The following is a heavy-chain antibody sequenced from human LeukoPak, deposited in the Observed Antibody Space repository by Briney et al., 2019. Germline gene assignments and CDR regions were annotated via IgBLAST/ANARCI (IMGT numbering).Heavy chain of an antibody. V-gene: IGHV3-43*01. Sequence: HPGGSLRLSCAASGFTFDDYTMHWVRQAPGKGLEWVSLISWDGGSTYYADSVKGRFTISRDNSKNSLYLQMNSLRTEDTALYYCAKDVRRITMVRGGLFDYWGQGTLVTVSS. J-gene: IGHJ4*02. CDR2: ISWDGGST. CDR3: AKDVRRITMVRGGLFDY. D-gene: IGHD3-10*01. CDR1: GFTFDDYT.